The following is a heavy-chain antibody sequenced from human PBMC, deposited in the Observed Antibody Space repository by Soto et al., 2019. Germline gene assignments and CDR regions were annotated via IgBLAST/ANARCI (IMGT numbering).Heavy chain of an antibody. CDR1: GGSISSGGYC. J-gene: IGHJ4*02. D-gene: IGHD2-8*02. Sequence: SETLSLTWAVSGGSISSGGYCWSWIRQPPGKGPEWIGYIYHSGSTYYNPSLKSRVTISVDRSKNQFSLKLTSVTAADTAVYYCARDKITGLFDYWGQGTLVTVSS. CDR3: ARDKITGLFDY. V-gene: IGHV4-30-2*01. CDR2: IYHSGST.